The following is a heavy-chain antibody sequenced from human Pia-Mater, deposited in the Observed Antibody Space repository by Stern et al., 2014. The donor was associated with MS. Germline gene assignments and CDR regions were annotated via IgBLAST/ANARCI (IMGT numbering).Heavy chain of an antibody. J-gene: IGHJ5*02. CDR2: IIPGLGTT. CDR1: RDTFSHYA. Sequence: VQLVESGDEVKKPGSSVKVSCKASRDTFSHYALSWVRQAPEHGLEWMGGIIPGLGTTSYAQKVQGRITISADTSTNTLYMELSSLTFEDTAVYFCARDQGDYGSGSEDSWFDPWGQGTLVTVSS. D-gene: IGHD3-10*01. CDR3: ARDQGDYGSGSEDSWFDP. V-gene: IGHV1-69*06.